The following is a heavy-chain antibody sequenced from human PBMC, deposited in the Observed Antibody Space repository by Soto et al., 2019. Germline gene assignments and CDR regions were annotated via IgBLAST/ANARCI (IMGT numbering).Heavy chain of an antibody. CDR2: IIPLLKTV. Sequence: QEELVQSGAEVKKPGSSVNVSCKASGGTFASYSITWVRQAPGQRLEWMGEIIPLLKTVNYAQKFQGRVTFTGARSTITVNMALIRLRSGDTAVYYGARDPVDRFGYMDFWGHGTTVTVSP. D-gene: IGHD3-3*01. V-gene: IGHV1-69*06. CDR3: ARDPVDRFGYMDF. CDR1: GGTFASYS. J-gene: IGHJ6*01.